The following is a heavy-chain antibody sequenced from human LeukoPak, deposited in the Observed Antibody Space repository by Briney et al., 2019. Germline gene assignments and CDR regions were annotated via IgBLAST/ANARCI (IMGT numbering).Heavy chain of an antibody. CDR1: GFTFDDYS. Sequence: GGSLRLSCAASGFTFDDYSIHWVRQAPGKGLEWVSFISWDGVSTYYADSVKGRFTISRDNSKNSLYLQMNSLRTEDTALYYCAKDSYGSGSYDLDYWGQGTLVTVSS. CDR3: AKDSYGSGSYDLDY. J-gene: IGHJ4*02. D-gene: IGHD3-10*01. V-gene: IGHV3-43*01. CDR2: ISWDGVST.